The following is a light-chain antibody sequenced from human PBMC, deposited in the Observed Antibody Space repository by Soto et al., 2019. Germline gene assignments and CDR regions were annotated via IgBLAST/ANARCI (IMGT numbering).Light chain of an antibody. CDR1: SSDVGSYNL. CDR2: EAF. V-gene: IGLV2-23*01. J-gene: IGLJ1*01. Sequence: QSALTQPASVSGCPGRSITICCTGASSDVGSYNLLSWYQQHPGTAPKLMIYEAFKRPSGVSNRFSGSKSGDTASLTISGLQAEDEADYYCCSYAGSTTLYVFGTGTKVTVL. CDR3: CSYAGSTTLYV.